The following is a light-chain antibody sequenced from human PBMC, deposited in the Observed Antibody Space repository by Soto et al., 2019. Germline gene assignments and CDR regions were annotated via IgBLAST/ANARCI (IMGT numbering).Light chain of an antibody. V-gene: IGLV2-14*02. CDR3: CSHTSTSCFD. CDR2: QVS. J-gene: IGLJ1*01. Sequence: QSVLTQPASVSASPGQSITLSCTGSISDVGSYDLVSWYQKHPGKAPKLMIYQVSRRPSGVSNRFVGSKSGNSASLAISGLHPEDEADYHCCSHTSTSCFDFGSGTNATVL. CDR1: ISDVGSYDL.